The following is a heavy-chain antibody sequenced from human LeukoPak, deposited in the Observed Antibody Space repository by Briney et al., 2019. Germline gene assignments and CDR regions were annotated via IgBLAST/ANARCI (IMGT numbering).Heavy chain of an antibody. V-gene: IGHV4-61*01. Sequence: PSGTLSLTCTVSGGSLSSANSYWTWMRQPPGRGPEWIGYISASGTTKYNPSFKSRVTKSSDTSKYQFSLKVTSVTAPDSVVYYCARWDYYYAMDVGGKGTTVDVSS. CDR1: GGSLSSANSY. CDR3: ARWDYYYAMDV. CDR2: ISASGTT. J-gene: IGHJ6*04.